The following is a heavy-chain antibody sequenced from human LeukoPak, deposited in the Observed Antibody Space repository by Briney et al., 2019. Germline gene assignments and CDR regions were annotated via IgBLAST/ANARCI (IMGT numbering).Heavy chain of an antibody. CDR1: GGSISSYY. CDR2: IYTSGST. D-gene: IGHD2-2*01. J-gene: IGHJ6*04. V-gene: IGHV4-4*07. CDR3: ARDPIVVVPAASPPGMDV. Sequence: SETLSLTCTVSGGSISSYYWSWIRQPAGKGLGWIGRIYTSGSTNYNPSLKSRVTMSVDTSKNQFSLKLSSVTAADTAVYYCARDPIVVVPAASPPGMDVWGKGTTVTVSS.